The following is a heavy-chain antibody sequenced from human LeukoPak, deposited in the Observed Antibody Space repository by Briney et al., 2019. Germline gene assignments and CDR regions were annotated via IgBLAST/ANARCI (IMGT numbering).Heavy chain of an antibody. CDR1: GFTFSSYS. CDR3: AGEPRSMRF. J-gene: IGHJ4*02. V-gene: IGHV3-48*01. Sequence: GGSLRLSCAASGFTFSSYSMNWVRQAPGKGLEWISYISYSSSTIYYADSVKGRFTISRDNAKNSLYLQMNSLRAEDTAVYYCAGEPRSMRFWGQGTLVTVSS. CDR2: ISYSSSTI.